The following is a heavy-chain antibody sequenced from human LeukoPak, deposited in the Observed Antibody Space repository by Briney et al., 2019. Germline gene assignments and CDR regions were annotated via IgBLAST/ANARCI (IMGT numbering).Heavy chain of an antibody. Sequence: GGSLRLSCLASGFTVSSTYMSWVRQAPGKGLEWVSVTYSGGSTYYADSVKGRCTISRDNSKNTLYLQMNSLRAEDTAVYYCAKSPGGRHHNWGQGTLVTVSS. J-gene: IGHJ4*02. V-gene: IGHV3-66*01. CDR3: AKSPGGRHHN. D-gene: IGHD3-16*01. CDR2: TYSGGST. CDR1: GFTVSSTY.